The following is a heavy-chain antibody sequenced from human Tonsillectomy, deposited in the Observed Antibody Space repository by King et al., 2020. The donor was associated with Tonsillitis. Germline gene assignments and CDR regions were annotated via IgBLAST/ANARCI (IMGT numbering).Heavy chain of an antibody. J-gene: IGHJ3*02. CDR2: IYYSGST. D-gene: IGHD3-10*01. V-gene: IGHV4-39*01. Sequence: LQLQESGPGLVKPSDTLSLTFTFSGGSISSARYYWGCIRQPPGKGLEWIANIYYSGSTYYNTSLMSRVTISVYPSKNQFSLRLTSVTASDTAVYYCVRSRGRGPFDIWGQGTMVTVSS. CDR3: VRSRGRGPFDI. CDR1: GGSISSARYY.